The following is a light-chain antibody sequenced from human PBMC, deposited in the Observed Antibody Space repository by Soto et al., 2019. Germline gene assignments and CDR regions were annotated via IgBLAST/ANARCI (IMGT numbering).Light chain of an antibody. Sequence: QSVLTQPTSASGTPGQTITISCSGSPSNVGDNALNWYHQLPGPAPKWVIYNSNQRPSGVPDRFSGSKSGTSGSLAISGLQSEDGADYYCGAWDDSVKASVFGGGTKVTVL. V-gene: IGLV1-44*01. J-gene: IGLJ3*02. CDR1: PSNVGDNA. CDR3: GAWDDSVKASV. CDR2: NSN.